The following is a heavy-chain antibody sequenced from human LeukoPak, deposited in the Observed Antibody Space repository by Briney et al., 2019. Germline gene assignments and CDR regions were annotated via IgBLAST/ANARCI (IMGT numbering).Heavy chain of an antibody. V-gene: IGHV4-59*12. CDR2: IYNSGST. CDR3: ARGHSSRYYYDSSGYSRY. J-gene: IGHJ4*02. CDR1: GGSISRYY. Sequence: SETLSLTCTVSGGSISRYYWSWIRQPPGKGLGWVGDIYNSGSTNYNPSLKSRVTITVDTSKNQFSLKLSSVTGADTAVYYCARGHSSRYYYDSSGYSRYWGQGTLVTVSS. D-gene: IGHD3-22*01.